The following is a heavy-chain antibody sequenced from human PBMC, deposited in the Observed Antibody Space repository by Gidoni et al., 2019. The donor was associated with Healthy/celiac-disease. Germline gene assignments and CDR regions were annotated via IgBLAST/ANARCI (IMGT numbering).Heavy chain of an antibody. CDR3: AKATREMATDFDY. CDR1: GFTFRSYA. Sequence: EVQLLESGGGLVQPGGSLRLSCAASGFTFRSYAMSWVRQAPGKGVEWVSAMSGSGGRTYYADSGKGRFTISRDNSKNTLYLQMNSLRAEDTAVYYCAKATREMATDFDYWGQGTLVTVSS. J-gene: IGHJ4*02. D-gene: IGHD5-12*01. V-gene: IGHV3-23*01. CDR2: MSGSGGRT.